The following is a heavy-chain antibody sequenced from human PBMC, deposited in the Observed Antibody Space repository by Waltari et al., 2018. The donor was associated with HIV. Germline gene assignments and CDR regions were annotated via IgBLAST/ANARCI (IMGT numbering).Heavy chain of an antibody. CDR3: AKEHQYSHTWYSFYGMDV. CDR2: FGGSADSQ. Sequence: EGQLLESGGGLVQPGGSLRLSCAASGFTFSNHAMNWVRQAPGKGLECGSAFGGSADSQYYADSGKSRVNISRDNFQNELFLQMTSLRVYDTAVYFCAKEHQYSHTWYSFYGMDVWGQGTTVTVSS. V-gene: IGHV3-23*01. CDR1: GFTFSNHA. D-gene: IGHD6-13*01. J-gene: IGHJ6*01.